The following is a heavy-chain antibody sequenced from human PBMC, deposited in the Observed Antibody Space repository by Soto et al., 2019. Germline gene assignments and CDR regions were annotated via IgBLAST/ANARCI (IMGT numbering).Heavy chain of an antibody. D-gene: IGHD1-7*01. Sequence: GGSLRLSCAASGFTFSSYGMHWVRQAPGKGLEWVAVIWYDGSNKYYADSVKGRFTISRDNSKNTLYLQMNSLRAEDTAVYYCARDKGSNYRPSNGMDVWGQGTTVTVSS. J-gene: IGHJ6*02. V-gene: IGHV3-33*01. CDR1: GFTFSSYG. CDR3: ARDKGSNYRPSNGMDV. CDR2: IWYDGSNK.